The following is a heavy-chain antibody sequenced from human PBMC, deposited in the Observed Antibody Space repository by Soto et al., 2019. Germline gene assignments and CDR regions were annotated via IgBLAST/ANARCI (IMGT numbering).Heavy chain of an antibody. CDR3: ARGDSTDCSNGVCSFFYNHDMDV. CDR1: GYSFTDYH. CDR2: INPKSGGT. V-gene: IGHV1-2*04. Sequence: ASVKVSCKASGYSFTDYHIHWVRQAPGQGLEWLGRINPKSGGTSTAQRFQGWVTMTTDTSISTASMELTRLTSDDTAIYYCARGDSTDCSNGVCSFFYNHDMDVWGQGTTVTVSS. J-gene: IGHJ6*02. D-gene: IGHD2-8*01.